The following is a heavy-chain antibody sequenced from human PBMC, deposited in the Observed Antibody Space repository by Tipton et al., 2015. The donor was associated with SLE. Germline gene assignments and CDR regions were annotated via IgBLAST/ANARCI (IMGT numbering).Heavy chain of an antibody. CDR2: IRYDGSNK. CDR1: GFTFSSYG. CDR3: AKDHYGSGSSFDY. D-gene: IGHD3-10*01. Sequence: SGFTFSSYGMHWVRQAPGKGLEWVAFIRYDGSNKYYADSVKGRFTISRDNSKNTLYLQMNSLRAEDTAVYYCAKDHYGSGSSFDYWGQGTLVTVSS. V-gene: IGHV3-30*02. J-gene: IGHJ4*02.